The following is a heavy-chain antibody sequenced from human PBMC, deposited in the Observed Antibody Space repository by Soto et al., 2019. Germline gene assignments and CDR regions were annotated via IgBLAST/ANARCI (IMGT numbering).Heavy chain of an antibody. J-gene: IGHJ4*02. V-gene: IGHV5-51*01. CDR3: AVSPGSSYFQTDY. CDR2: IYPGDSDT. D-gene: IGHD6-6*01. Sequence: PGESLKISCKGSGYRSSNYWVNWVRQMPGRGLEWMGVIYPGDSDTRYSPSFQGQVTISADKSISTAYLQWSSLKASDTAMYYCAVSPGSSYFQTDYWGQGTLVTVSS. CDR1: GYRSSNYW.